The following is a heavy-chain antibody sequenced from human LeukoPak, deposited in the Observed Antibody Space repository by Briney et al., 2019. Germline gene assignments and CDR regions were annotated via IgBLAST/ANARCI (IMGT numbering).Heavy chain of an antibody. CDR2: INPNSGGT. CDR1: GYTFTGYY. CDR3: ARDSLPAANYGMDV. J-gene: IGHJ6*02. Sequence: GASVKVSCKASGYTFTGYYMHWVRQAPGQGLEWMGWINPNSGGTNYAQKFQGRVTMTRDTSISTAYMELSRLRSDDTAVYYCARDSLPAANYGMDVWGQGTTVTASS. D-gene: IGHD2-2*01. V-gene: IGHV1-2*02.